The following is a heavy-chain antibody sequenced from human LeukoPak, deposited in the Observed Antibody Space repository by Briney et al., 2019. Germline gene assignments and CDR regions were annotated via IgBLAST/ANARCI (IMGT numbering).Heavy chain of an antibody. V-gene: IGHV1-18*01. CDR2: ISAYNGNT. Sequence: ASVKVSCKASGYTFTSYGISWVRQAPGQGLEWMGWISAYNGNTNYAQKLQGRVTMTEDTSTDTAYMELSSLRSEDTAVYYCAKGWVAVAEGLIDYWGQGTLDTVSS. J-gene: IGHJ4*02. CDR3: AKGWVAVAEGLIDY. D-gene: IGHD6-19*01. CDR1: GYTFTSYG.